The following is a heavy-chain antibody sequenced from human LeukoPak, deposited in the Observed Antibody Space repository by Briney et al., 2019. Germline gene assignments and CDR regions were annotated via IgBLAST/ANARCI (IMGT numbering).Heavy chain of an antibody. CDR1: GLTFSSYW. V-gene: IGHV3-7*03. Sequence: PGGSLRLSCAASGLTFSSYWMSWVRQAPGKGLEWVANIKQDGSEKYYVDSVKGRFTISRDNAKNSLYLQMNSLRAEDTAVYYCARVGPLLWFGESPGYYYYGMDVWGKGTTVTVSS. CDR2: IKQDGSEK. J-gene: IGHJ6*04. CDR3: ARVGPLLWFGESPGYYYYGMDV. D-gene: IGHD3-10*01.